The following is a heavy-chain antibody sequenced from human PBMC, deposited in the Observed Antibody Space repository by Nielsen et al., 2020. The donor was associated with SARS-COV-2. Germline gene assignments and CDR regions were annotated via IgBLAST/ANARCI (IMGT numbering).Heavy chain of an antibody. V-gene: IGHV1-8*01. CDR1: GYTFTSYD. J-gene: IGHJ4*02. CDR3: ASCKGDGKYFDCEALDY. D-gene: IGHD3-9*01. CDR2: MNPNSGNT. Sequence: ASVKVSCKASGYTFTSYDINWVRQATGQGLEWMGWMNPNSGNTGYAQKFQGRVTMTRDTSISTAYLELSSLRSEDTALYYCASCKGDGKYFDCEALDYWGQGTLVTVSS.